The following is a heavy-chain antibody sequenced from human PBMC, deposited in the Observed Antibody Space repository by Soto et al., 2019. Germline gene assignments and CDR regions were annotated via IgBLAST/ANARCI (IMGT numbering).Heavy chain of an antibody. D-gene: IGHD2-2*01. J-gene: IGHJ4*02. CDR3: ATSPAAMYSPFDY. CDR2: INPNSGGT. V-gene: IGHV1-2*04. CDR1: GYTFTSYG. Sequence: ASVKVSCKASGYTFTSYGISWVRQAPGQGLEWMGWINPNSGGTNYAQKFQGWVTMTRDTSISTAYMELSRLRSDDTAVYYCATSPAAMYSPFDYWGQGTLVTVSS.